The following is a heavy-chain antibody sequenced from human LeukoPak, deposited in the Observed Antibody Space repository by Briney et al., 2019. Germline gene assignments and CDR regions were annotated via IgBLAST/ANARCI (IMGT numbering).Heavy chain of an antibody. CDR3: ARGFLHIAEAGIPRAFDI. CDR2: INHSGST. D-gene: IGHD6-19*01. V-gene: IGHV4-34*01. CDR1: GGSFSGYY. J-gene: IGHJ3*02. Sequence: SETLSLTCAVYGGSFSGYYWSWIRQPPGKGLEWIGEINHSGSTNYNPSLKSRVTISVDTSKNQFSLKLSSVTAADTAVYYCARGFLHIAEAGIPRAFDIWGQGTMVTVSS.